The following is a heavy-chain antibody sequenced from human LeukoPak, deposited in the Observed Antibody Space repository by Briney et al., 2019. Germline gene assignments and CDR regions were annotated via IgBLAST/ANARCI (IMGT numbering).Heavy chain of an antibody. Sequence: EASVKVSCKASGYTFTGYYMHWVRQAPGQGLEWMEWINPNSGGTNYAQKFQGRVTMTRDTSISTAYMELSRLRSDDTAVYYCARCSGIAGTYYYYYYMDVWGKGTTVTVSS. D-gene: IGHD6-13*01. J-gene: IGHJ6*03. CDR2: INPNSGGT. CDR1: GYTFTGYY. V-gene: IGHV1-2*02. CDR3: ARCSGIAGTYYYYYYMDV.